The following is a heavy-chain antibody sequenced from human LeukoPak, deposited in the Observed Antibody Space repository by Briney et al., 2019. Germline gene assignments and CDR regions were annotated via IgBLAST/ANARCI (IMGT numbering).Heavy chain of an antibody. CDR2: IKQDGSEK. CDR1: GFTFSSYW. D-gene: IGHD3-9*01. V-gene: IGHV3-7*01. Sequence: GGSLRLSCAASGFTFSSYWMSWVRQAPGKGLEWVANIKQDGSEKYYVDSVKGRFTISRDNAKNSLYLQMNSLRAEDTAVYYCASGHPYDILTGPIDYWGQGTLVTVSS. CDR3: ASGHPYDILTGPIDY. J-gene: IGHJ4*02.